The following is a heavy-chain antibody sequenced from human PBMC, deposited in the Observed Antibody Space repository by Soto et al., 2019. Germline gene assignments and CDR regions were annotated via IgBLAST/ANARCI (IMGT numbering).Heavy chain of an antibody. CDR3: ARGAMAKFDY. J-gene: IGHJ4*02. Sequence: QVQLVQSGAEVKKPGSSVKVSCKASGGTFGSHGVAWVRQAPGLGLEWMGGFIAMLGTPTYAKKVQGRATITADESLTSSYLELTSPRSEDTAVYFSARGAMAKFDYWGQGTVVTVSS. CDR2: FIAMLGTP. V-gene: IGHV1-69*01. D-gene: IGHD5-18*01. CDR1: GGTFGSHG.